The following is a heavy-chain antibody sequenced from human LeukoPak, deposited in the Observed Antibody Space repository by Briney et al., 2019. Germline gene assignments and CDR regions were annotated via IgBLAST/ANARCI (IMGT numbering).Heavy chain of an antibody. CDR1: GSIFTSYW. J-gene: IGHJ4*02. Sequence: NPGASLQISCKGSGSIFTSYWIAWVRQLPGKGLELMGIIYPGDSDTRYSPSFQGQVTISADKSINTAYLHWGSLKASDTAMYYCATGIQLCCLDYWGQGTLVTVSS. V-gene: IGHV5-51*01. D-gene: IGHD5-18*01. CDR2: IYPGDSDT. CDR3: ATGIQLCCLDY.